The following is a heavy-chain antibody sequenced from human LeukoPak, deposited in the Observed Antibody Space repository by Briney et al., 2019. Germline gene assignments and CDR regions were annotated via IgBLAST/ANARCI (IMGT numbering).Heavy chain of an antibody. Sequence: TGGSLRLSCAASGFTFSSYAMSWVRQAPGKGLEWVSAISGSGGSTYYADSVKGRFTISRDNSKNTLYLQMNSLRAEDTAVYYCAKAQGITIFGVVMAGGFDPWGQGTLVTVSS. V-gene: IGHV3-23*01. CDR1: GFTFSSYA. J-gene: IGHJ5*02. D-gene: IGHD3-3*01. CDR3: AKAQGITIFGVVMAGGFDP. CDR2: ISGSGGST.